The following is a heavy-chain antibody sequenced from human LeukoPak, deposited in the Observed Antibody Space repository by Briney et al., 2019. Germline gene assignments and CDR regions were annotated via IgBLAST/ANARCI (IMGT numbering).Heavy chain of an antibody. D-gene: IGHD3-22*01. CDR3: SKDRYDSSGYFDY. Sequence: GGSLRLSCAASGFTFSSYFMTWVRQAPGKGLEWVSVISYDGNNKYYADSVKGRFTISRDNSKNTLYLQMNSLRAEDTAVYYCSKDRYDSSGYFDYWGQGTVVTVSS. J-gene: IGHJ4*02. CDR1: GFTFSSYF. V-gene: IGHV3-30*18. CDR2: ISYDGNNK.